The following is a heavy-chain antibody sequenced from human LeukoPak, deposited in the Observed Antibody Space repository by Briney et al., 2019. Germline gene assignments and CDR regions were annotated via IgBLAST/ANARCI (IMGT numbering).Heavy chain of an antibody. V-gene: IGHV3-23*01. Sequence: PGGSLRLSCAASGFTFSSYAMSWVRQAPGKGLEWVSAISGSGGSTYYADSVKGRFTISRDNSKNTLYLQMNSLRAEDTAVYYCAKPKTRLRYFDWLFDFDYWGQGTLVTVSS. CDR1: GFTFSSYA. CDR2: ISGSGGST. D-gene: IGHD3-9*01. CDR3: AKPKTRLRYFDWLFDFDY. J-gene: IGHJ4*02.